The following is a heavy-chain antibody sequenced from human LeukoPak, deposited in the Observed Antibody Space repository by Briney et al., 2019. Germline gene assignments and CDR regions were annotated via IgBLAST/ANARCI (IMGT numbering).Heavy chain of an antibody. D-gene: IGHD6-13*01. Sequence: SETLSLTCTVSGGSISSGDYYWSWIRQPPGKGLEWIGYIYYSGSTYYNPSLKSRVTISVDKSKNQFSLKLSSVTAADTAVYYCARDGIAAAGRAFDYWGQGTLVTVSS. CDR2: IYYSGST. J-gene: IGHJ4*02. CDR1: GGSISSGDYY. CDR3: ARDGIAAAGRAFDY. V-gene: IGHV4-30-4*08.